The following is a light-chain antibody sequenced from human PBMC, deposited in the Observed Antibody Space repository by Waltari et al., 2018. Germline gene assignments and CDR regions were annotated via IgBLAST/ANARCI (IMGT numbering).Light chain of an antibody. J-gene: IGKJ1*01. Sequence: DIQMTQSPSSLSASVGHRVTSTCRASQSISSYLNWYQQKPGKAPKLLIYAASSLQSGVPSRFSGSGSGTDFTLTISSLQPEDFATYYCQQSYSTPRTFGQGTKVEIK. CDR3: QQSYSTPRT. CDR2: AAS. CDR1: QSISSY. V-gene: IGKV1-39*01.